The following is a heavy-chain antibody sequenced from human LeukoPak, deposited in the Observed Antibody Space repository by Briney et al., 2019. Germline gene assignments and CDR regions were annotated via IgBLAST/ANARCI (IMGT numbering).Heavy chain of an antibody. CDR3: ARDPTVDYVLDAFDI. Sequence: GGSLRLSCATSGFTFNNYGLSWVRQAPGKGLEWVAAMSGNSNATYYADSVEGRFTISRDSSKNMLYVQMNSLRVEDTAVYYCARDPTVDYVLDAFDIWGQGTMVTVS. J-gene: IGHJ3*02. CDR1: GFTFNNYG. D-gene: IGHD3-10*02. CDR2: MSGNSNAT. V-gene: IGHV3-23*01.